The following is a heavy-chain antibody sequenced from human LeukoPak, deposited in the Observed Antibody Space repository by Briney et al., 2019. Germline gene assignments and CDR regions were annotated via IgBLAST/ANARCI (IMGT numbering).Heavy chain of an antibody. CDR1: GGSISSYY. J-gene: IGHJ5*02. CDR2: IYTSGST. D-gene: IGHD3-10*01. Sequence: SETLSLTCTVSGGSISSYYWSWIRQPAGKGLEWIGRIYTSGSTNYNPSLKSRVTISVDTSKNQFSLKLSSVTAADTAVYYCARDKRRGGLLWFGNNWFDPWGQGTLVTVSS. CDR3: ARDKRRGGLLWFGNNWFDP. V-gene: IGHV4-4*07.